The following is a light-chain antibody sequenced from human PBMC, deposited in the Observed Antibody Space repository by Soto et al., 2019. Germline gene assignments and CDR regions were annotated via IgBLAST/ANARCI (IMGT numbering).Light chain of an antibody. CDR2: DAS. CDR3: QKYGTSPGP. CDR1: QSVGAGT. V-gene: IGKV3-20*01. J-gene: IGKJ2*01. Sequence: EIVLTQSPGTLSFSPGERATVSCRASQSVGAGTLAWYQQKPGQAPSLLIYDASSRATAIPDRFSGSGSGKDFTLTISRLEPEDFAVLSCQKYGTSPGPFGQGTKLQTK.